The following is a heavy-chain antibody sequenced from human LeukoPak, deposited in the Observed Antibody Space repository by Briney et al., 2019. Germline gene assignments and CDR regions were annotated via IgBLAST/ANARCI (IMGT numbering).Heavy chain of an antibody. CDR2: ISGSGSST. Sequence: PGGSLRLSCAASGFTFSSYAMSWVRQAPGKGLEWVSGISGSGSSTNYADSVKGRFTISRDNSKNTLYLQMNSLRAEDTAVFYCAKDSRYCGNYKAFDNWGPGTMVTVSS. CDR1: GFTFSSYA. CDR3: AKDSRYCGNYKAFDN. D-gene: IGHD1-26*01. J-gene: IGHJ3*02. V-gene: IGHV3-23*01.